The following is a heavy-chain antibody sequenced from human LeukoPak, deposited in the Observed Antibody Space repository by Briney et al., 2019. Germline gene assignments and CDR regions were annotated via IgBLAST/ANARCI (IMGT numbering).Heavy chain of an antibody. Sequence: PGGSLRLSCAASGFTFSSYSMNWVRQAPGKGLEWVSSISSSSSYTYYADSVKGRFTISRDNAKNSLYLQMNSLRAEDTAVYYCASYERITMVRGVIPPPGNWFDPWGQGTPVTVSS. CDR3: ASYERITMVRGVIPPPGNWFDP. V-gene: IGHV3-21*01. D-gene: IGHD3-10*01. CDR1: GFTFSSYS. CDR2: ISSSSSYT. J-gene: IGHJ5*02.